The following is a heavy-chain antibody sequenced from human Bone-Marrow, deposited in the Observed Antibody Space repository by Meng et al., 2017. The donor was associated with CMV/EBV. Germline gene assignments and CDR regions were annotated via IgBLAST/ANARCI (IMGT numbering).Heavy chain of an antibody. Sequence: GESLKISCAVSAFTFDAHGMSWVRQPPGKGLVWVARFNSDGNTTNYADSVKGRFTMSRDNAKNTLHLQMNSLRAEDTAVYYCARNKYLYYYYGMDVWGQGTTVTVSS. CDR1: AFTFDAHG. D-gene: IGHD2-2*01. CDR3: ARNKYLYYYYGMDV. J-gene: IGHJ6*02. CDR2: FNSDGNTT. V-gene: IGHV3-74*01.